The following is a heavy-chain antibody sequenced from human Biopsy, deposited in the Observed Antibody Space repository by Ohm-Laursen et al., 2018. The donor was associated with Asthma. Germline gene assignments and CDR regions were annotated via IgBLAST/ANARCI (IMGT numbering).Heavy chain of an antibody. V-gene: IGHV3-30-3*01. D-gene: IGHD6-6*01. J-gene: IGHJ4*02. CDR3: ARGKTWRRSYYFDY. CDR1: GFTFHNYV. CDR2: IFFDGSNK. Sequence: SLRLSCSASGFTFHNYVMHWVRQAPGKGLEWVAGIFFDGSNKYYADSVKGRFTISRDNSKDTLYLQVNSLRGDDTAVYYYARGKTWRRSYYFDYWGQGTLVTVSS.